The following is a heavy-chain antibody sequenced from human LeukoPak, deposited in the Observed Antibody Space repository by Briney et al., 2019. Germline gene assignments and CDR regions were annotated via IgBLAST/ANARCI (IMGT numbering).Heavy chain of an antibody. CDR1: GFTFGSYT. J-gene: IGHJ4*02. Sequence: GGSLRLSCAASGFTFGSYTMNWVRQAPGRGLEWCSSISSSSAYIYYADSVKGRFTISRDNAKNSLYLQMNTLRAEDTAVYYCATMPLYDSSGYRFDYWGQGTLVTVSS. V-gene: IGHV3-21*01. D-gene: IGHD3-22*01. CDR2: ISSSSAYI. CDR3: ATMPLYDSSGYRFDY.